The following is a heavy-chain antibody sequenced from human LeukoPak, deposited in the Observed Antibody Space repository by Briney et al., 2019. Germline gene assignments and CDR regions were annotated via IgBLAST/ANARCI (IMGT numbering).Heavy chain of an antibody. CDR3: ASSGYSGYEDY. CDR1: GGSISSYY. D-gene: IGHD5-12*01. J-gene: IGHJ4*02. CDR2: IYYSGST. V-gene: IGHV4-59*01. Sequence: SETLSLTCTVSGGSISSYYWSWIRQPPGKGLEWIGYIYYSGSTNYNPSLKSRVTISVDTSKNQFSLKLSSVTAADTAVYYCASSGYSGYEDYWGQGTLVTVSS.